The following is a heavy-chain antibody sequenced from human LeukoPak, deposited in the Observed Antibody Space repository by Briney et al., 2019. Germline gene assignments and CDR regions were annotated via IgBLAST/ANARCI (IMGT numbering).Heavy chain of an antibody. CDR1: GFTFSDYY. V-gene: IGHV3-11*04. D-gene: IGHD3-9*01. Sequence: GGSLRLSCAAPGFTFSDYYMSWIRQVPGKGLEWVSYIGRSGTTIHYADSVKGRFTIPWDNAKKSLYLQMNSLRAEDTAVYYCARSGKIYFDWLLDYWGQGTLVTVSS. CDR2: IGRSGTTI. CDR3: ARSGKIYFDWLLDY. J-gene: IGHJ4*02.